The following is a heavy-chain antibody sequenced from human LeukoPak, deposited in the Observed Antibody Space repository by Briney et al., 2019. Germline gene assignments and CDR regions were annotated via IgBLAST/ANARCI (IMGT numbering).Heavy chain of an antibody. V-gene: IGHV3-21*01. CDR1: GFTFSSYS. CDR3: AELGITMIGGV. CDR2: ISSRSSYI. D-gene: IGHD3-10*02. Sequence: GGSLRLSCAASGFTFSSYSMNWVRQAPGKGLEWVSSISSRSSYIYYADSVKGRFTISRDNAKNSLYLQMNSLRAEDTAVYYCAELGITMIGGVWGKGTTVTISS. J-gene: IGHJ6*04.